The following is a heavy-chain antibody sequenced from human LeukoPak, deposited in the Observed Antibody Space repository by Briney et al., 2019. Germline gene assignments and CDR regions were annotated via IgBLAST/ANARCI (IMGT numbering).Heavy chain of an antibody. J-gene: IGHJ6*02. CDR1: GGSFGGYY. CDR3: ARGGSQHIVVVTAINNYGMDV. Sequence: SETLSLTCAVYGGSFGGYYWSWIRQPPGKGLEWIGEINHSGSTNYNPSLKSRVTISVDTSKNQFSLKLSSVTAADTAVYYCARGGSQHIVVVTAINNYGMDVWGQGTTVTVSS. D-gene: IGHD2-21*02. CDR2: INHSGST. V-gene: IGHV4-34*01.